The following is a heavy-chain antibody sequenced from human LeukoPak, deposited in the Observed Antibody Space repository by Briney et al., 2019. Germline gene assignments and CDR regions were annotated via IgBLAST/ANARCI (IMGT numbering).Heavy chain of an antibody. V-gene: IGHV3-23*01. Sequence: GGSLRLSCAASGFTFNNYAMSWVRQAPGKGLEWVSVITGSGGTTHYADSVKGRFTISRDNSKNTLYLEMNSLRVGDTAMYYCAKDPNGDYVGAFDFWGLGTMVTVSS. CDR2: ITGSGGTT. D-gene: IGHD4-17*01. J-gene: IGHJ3*01. CDR3: AKDPNGDYVGAFDF. CDR1: GFTFNNYA.